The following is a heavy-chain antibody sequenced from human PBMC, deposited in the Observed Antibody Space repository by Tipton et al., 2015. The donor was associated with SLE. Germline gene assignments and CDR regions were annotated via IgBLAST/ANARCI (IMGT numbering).Heavy chain of an antibody. D-gene: IGHD5-18*01. J-gene: IGHJ4*02. Sequence: TLSLTCTVSGGSISSYYWSWIRQPPGKGLEWIGYIYYTGSTNYNPSLKSRVTISVDTSKNQFSLKLTSVTAADTAVYYCAREGSYGPPDYWGQGTLVTVSS. V-gene: IGHV4-59*01. CDR1: GGSISSYY. CDR2: IYYTGST. CDR3: AREGSYGPPDY.